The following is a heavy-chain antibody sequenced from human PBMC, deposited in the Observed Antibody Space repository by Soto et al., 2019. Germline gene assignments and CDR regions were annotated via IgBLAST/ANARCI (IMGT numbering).Heavy chain of an antibody. CDR1: GFTFSSYA. Sequence: EVQLLESGGGLVQPGGSLRLSCAASGFTFSSYATSWVRQAPGKGLEWISSISDTGGNTYYADSMKGRFTISRDNSKNTLYLQMNSLRAEDTAVYYCAKAGPNSHGRNCFDHWGQGTLVTVSS. CDR3: AKAGPNSHGRNCFDH. D-gene: IGHD1-26*01. CDR2: ISDTGGNT. V-gene: IGHV3-23*01. J-gene: IGHJ4*02.